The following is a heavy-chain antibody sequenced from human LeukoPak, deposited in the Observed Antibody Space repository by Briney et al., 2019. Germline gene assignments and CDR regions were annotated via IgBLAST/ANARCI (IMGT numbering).Heavy chain of an antibody. Sequence: GGSLRLSCSASGFNFSSYAMYWVRQAPGKGLEYVSGISGNGGSTYHADAVKGRLTISRDNSKNTLNLQMSSLRAEDTAVYFCVRSYGSGTYIDYWGQGTLVTVSS. D-gene: IGHD3-10*01. CDR3: VRSYGSGTYIDY. V-gene: IGHV3-64D*06. CDR2: ISGNGGST. CDR1: GFNFSSYA. J-gene: IGHJ4*02.